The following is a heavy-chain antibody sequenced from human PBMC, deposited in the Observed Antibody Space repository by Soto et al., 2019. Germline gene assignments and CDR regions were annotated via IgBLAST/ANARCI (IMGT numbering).Heavy chain of an antibody. CDR1: GGSVSSGSYY. V-gene: IGHV4-61*01. J-gene: IGHJ4*02. D-gene: IGHD3-22*01. CDR3: ARDRYYDSSGYYFDY. CDR2: IYYSRST. Sequence: QVQLQESGPGLVKPSETLSLTCTVSGGSVSSGSYYWSWIRQPPGKGLEWIGYIYYSRSTKYNPSLKSRVTISVDTSKNQISLKLSSVTAADTAVYYCARDRYYDSSGYYFDYWGQGTLVTVSS.